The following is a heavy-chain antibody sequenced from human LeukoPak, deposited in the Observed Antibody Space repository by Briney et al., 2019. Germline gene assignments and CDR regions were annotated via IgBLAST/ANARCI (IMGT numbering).Heavy chain of an antibody. CDR3: ARAGGYCSSTSRRRYYGMDV. CDR1: GGSFSGYY. J-gene: IGHJ6*04. V-gene: IGHV4-34*01. Sequence: SETLSLTCAVYGGSFSGYYWSWIRQPPGKGLEWIGEINHSGSTNYNPSLKSRVTISVDTSKNQFSLKLSSVTAADTAVYYCARAGGYCSSTSRRRYYGMDVWGKGTTVTVSS. D-gene: IGHD2-2*01. CDR2: INHSGST.